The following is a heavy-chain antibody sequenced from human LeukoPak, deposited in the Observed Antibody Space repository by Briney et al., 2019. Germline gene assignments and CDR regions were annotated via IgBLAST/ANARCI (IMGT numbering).Heavy chain of an antibody. CDR1: GGSISSYY. V-gene: IGHV4-59*01. J-gene: IGHJ4*02. D-gene: IGHD5-18*01. CDR2: IYYSGST. CDR3: ARDQLWFGY. Sequence: KPSGTLSLTCTVAGGSISSYYWSWIRQPPGKGLEWIGYIYYSGSTNYNPSLKSRVTISVDTSKNQFSLKLSSVTAADTAVYNCARDQLWFGYWGQGTLVTVSS.